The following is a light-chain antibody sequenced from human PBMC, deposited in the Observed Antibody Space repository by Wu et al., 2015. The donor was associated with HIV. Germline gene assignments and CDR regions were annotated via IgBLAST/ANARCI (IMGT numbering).Light chain of an antibody. Sequence: EIVMTQSPATLSLFLGERATLSCRASQSVSSNLAWYQQKPGQAPRLLIYGASIRAPGLPDRFSARGSGTEYTLTIDTMQEEDFAVYYCQQFTNWPSYTFGRGTKLEI. J-gene: IGKJ2*01. CDR2: GAS. V-gene: IGKV3-15*01. CDR3: QQFTNWPSYT. CDR1: QSVSSN.